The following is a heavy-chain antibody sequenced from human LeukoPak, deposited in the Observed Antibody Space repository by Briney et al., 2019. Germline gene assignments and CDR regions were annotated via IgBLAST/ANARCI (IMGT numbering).Heavy chain of an antibody. J-gene: IGHJ5*02. CDR3: ARDRRYYDSSGYYYHWLDP. CDR1: GFTFDDYG. D-gene: IGHD3-22*01. V-gene: IGHV3-20*04. Sequence: PGGSLRLSCAASGFTFDDYGMSWVRQAPGKGLEWVSGINWNGGSTGYADSVKGRFTISRDNAKNSLYLQMNSLRAEDTALYYCARDRRYYDSSGYYYHWLDPWGQGTLVTVSS. CDR2: INWNGGST.